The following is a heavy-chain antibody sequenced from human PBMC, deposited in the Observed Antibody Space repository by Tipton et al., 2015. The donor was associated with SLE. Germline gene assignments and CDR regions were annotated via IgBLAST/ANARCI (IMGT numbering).Heavy chain of an antibody. V-gene: IGHV4-34*01. J-gene: IGHJ4*02. CDR1: GGSFSGYY. D-gene: IGHD3-9*01. Sequence: TLSLTCAVYGGSFSGYYWSWIRQPPGKGLEWIGEINHSGSTNYNPSLKSRVTISVDTSKNQFSLKLSSVTAADTAVYYCARADILTGYTFDYWDQGTLVTVSS. CDR2: INHSGST. CDR3: ARADILTGYTFDY.